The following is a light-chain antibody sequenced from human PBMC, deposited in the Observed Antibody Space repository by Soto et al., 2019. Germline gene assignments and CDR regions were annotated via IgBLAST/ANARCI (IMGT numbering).Light chain of an antibody. V-gene: IGKV3-20*01. Sequence: DIVLTQSPGTLSLSPGETATLSCGASQRLSSNFLAWYQQRPGQAPRLLIYAASSRATGIPDRFSGSGSGTDFTLTISRLEPKDFAVYYCQQYGTSPYTFGQGTKLEIK. CDR1: QRLSSNF. CDR3: QQYGTSPYT. J-gene: IGKJ2*01. CDR2: AAS.